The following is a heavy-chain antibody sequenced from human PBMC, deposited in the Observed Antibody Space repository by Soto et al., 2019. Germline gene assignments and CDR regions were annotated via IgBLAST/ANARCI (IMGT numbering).Heavy chain of an antibody. V-gene: IGHV4-34*01. D-gene: IGHD3-3*01. CDR2: INHSGST. Sequence: QVQLQQWGAGLLKPSETLSLTCAVYGGSFSGYYWSWIRQPPGKGLEWIGEINHSGSTNYNPSLKSRVTISVDTSKNQFSQKLSSVTAADTAVYYCARGILLRFLEWLPQDNWFDPWGQGTLVTVSS. CDR3: ARGILLRFLEWLPQDNWFDP. CDR1: GGSFSGYY. J-gene: IGHJ5*02.